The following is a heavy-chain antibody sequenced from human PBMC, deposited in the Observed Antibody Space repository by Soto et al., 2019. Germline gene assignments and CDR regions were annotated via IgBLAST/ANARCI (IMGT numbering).Heavy chain of an antibody. Sequence: QVQLQESGPGLVKPSQTLSLTCTVSGGSISSGGYYWSWIRQHPGKGLEWIGYIYYSGSTYYNPSLKSRVTISVDTSKTQFSLKLSSVTAADTAVYYCARDRLPAGTNYYYGMDVWGQGTTVTVSS. CDR2: IYYSGST. D-gene: IGHD6-19*01. CDR1: GGSISSGGYY. CDR3: ARDRLPAGTNYYYGMDV. V-gene: IGHV4-31*03. J-gene: IGHJ6*02.